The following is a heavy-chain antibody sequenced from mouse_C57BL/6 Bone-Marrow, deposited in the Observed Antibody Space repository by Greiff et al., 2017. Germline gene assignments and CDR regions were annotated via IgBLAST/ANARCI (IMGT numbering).Heavy chain of an antibody. CDR2: IDPSDSYT. Sequence: VQLQQPGAELVKPGASVKLSCKASGYTFTSYWMQWVKQRPGQGLEWIGEIDPSDSYTNYNQKFKGKATLTVDTSSSTAYMQLSSLTSEDSAVYYCAMDYYGSSPFDYWGQGTTLTVSS. D-gene: IGHD1-1*01. J-gene: IGHJ2*01. CDR1: GYTFTSYW. CDR3: AMDYYGSSPFDY. V-gene: IGHV1-50*01.